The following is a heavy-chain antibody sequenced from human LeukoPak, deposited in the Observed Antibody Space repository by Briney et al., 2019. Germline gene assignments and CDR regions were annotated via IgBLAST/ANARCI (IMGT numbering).Heavy chain of an antibody. CDR2: MNPNSGST. J-gene: IGHJ4*02. Sequence: ASVKVSCKASGYTFTIYDINWVRQATGQGLEWTGWMNPNSGSTGYAQKFQGRVTITRNTSISTAYMELSGLRSEDTAVYYCARGRSTGYPYYFEYWGQGTLVTVSS. CDR3: ARGRSTGYPYYFEY. CDR1: GYTFTIYD. V-gene: IGHV1-8*03. D-gene: IGHD5-12*01.